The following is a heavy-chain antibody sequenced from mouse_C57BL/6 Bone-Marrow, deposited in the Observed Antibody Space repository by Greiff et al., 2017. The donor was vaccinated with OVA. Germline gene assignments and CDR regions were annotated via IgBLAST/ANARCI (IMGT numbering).Heavy chain of an antibody. CDR2: IYPRSGNT. D-gene: IGHD2-2*01. V-gene: IGHV1-81*01. CDR1: GYTFTSYG. Sequence: VKVVESGAELARPGASVKLSCKASGYTFTSYGISWVKQRTGQGLEWIGEIYPRSGNTYYNEKFKGKATLTADKSSSPAYMELRSLTSEDSAVYFCTSFGYPRAMDYWGQGTSVTVSS. J-gene: IGHJ4*01. CDR3: TSFGYPRAMDY.